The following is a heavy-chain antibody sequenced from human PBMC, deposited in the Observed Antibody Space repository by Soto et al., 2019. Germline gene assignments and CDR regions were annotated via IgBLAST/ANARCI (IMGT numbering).Heavy chain of an antibody. D-gene: IGHD3-22*01. CDR1: GFTFSSYG. CDR3: ASSYYYDSSGYTLDY. J-gene: IGHJ4*02. CDR2: ISYDGSNK. V-gene: IGHV3-30*03. Sequence: GGSLRLSCAASGFTFSSYGMHWVRQAPGKGLEWVAVISYDGSNKYYADSVRGRFTISRDNSKNTLYLQMNSLRAEDTAVYYCASSYYYDSSGYTLDYWGQGTLVTVSS.